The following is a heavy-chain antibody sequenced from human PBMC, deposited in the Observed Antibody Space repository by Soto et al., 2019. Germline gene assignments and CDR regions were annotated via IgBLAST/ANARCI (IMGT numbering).Heavy chain of an antibody. Sequence: PSETLSLTCTVSGGSVSSGSYYWSWIRQPPGKGLEWIGEINHSGSTNYNPSLKSRVTISVDTSKNQFSLKLSSVTAADTAVYYCARAGIVGSTSIPSGEYFDYWGQGTLVTVSS. D-gene: IGHD2-2*01. J-gene: IGHJ4*02. CDR1: GGSVSSGSYY. V-gene: IGHV4-39*07. CDR2: INHSGST. CDR3: ARAGIVGSTSIPSGEYFDY.